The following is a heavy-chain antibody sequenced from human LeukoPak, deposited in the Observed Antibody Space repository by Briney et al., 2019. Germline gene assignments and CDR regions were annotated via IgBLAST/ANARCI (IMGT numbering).Heavy chain of an antibody. Sequence: GGSLRLSCAASGFTFSSYWMHWVRQAPGKGLEWVSYISSSGSTIYYADSVKGRFTISRDNAKNSLYLQMNSLRAEDTAVYYCALGYQLLFPFDYWGQGTLVTVSS. V-gene: IGHV3-48*04. CDR2: ISSSGSTI. J-gene: IGHJ4*02. CDR1: GFTFSSYW. D-gene: IGHD2-2*01. CDR3: ALGYQLLFPFDY.